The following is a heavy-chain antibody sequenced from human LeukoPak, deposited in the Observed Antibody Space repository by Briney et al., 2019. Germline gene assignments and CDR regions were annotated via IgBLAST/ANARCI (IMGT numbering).Heavy chain of an antibody. CDR3: ARVYCSSTSCYTLSWHFDL. Sequence: SETLSLTCTVSGYSISSGYYWGWIRQPPGKGLEWIGSIYHSGSTNYNPSLKSRVTISVDTSKNQFSLKLSSVTAADTAVYYCARVYCSSTSCYTLSWHFDLWGRGTLVTVSS. J-gene: IGHJ2*01. D-gene: IGHD2-2*02. CDR1: GYSISSGYY. V-gene: IGHV4-38-2*02. CDR2: IYHSGST.